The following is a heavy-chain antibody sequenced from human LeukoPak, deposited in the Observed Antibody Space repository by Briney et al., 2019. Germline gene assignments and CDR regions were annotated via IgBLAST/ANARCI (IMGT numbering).Heavy chain of an antibody. D-gene: IGHD3-9*01. CDR2: INHSGST. CDR1: GGSFSGYC. J-gene: IGHJ5*02. CDR3: AREQIVLRYFDWLPGWFDP. Sequence: PSETLSLTCAVYGGSFSGYCWSWIRQPPGKGLEWIGEINHSGSTNYNPSLKSRVTISVDTSKNQFSLKLSSVTAADTAVYYCAREQIVLRYFDWLPGWFDPWGQGTLVTVSS. V-gene: IGHV4-34*01.